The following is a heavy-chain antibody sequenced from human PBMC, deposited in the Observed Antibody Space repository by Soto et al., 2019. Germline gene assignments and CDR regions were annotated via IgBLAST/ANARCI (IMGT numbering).Heavy chain of an antibody. J-gene: IGHJ5*02. CDR1: GFNFSAYG. CDR3: ARSGDVAVGWFDP. V-gene: IGHV3-21*02. D-gene: IGHD3-10*01. Sequence: EVQFVESGGGLVKPGQSLRLSCTASGFNFSAYGMSWVRQAPGKGLEWVSSITFSSLYIYYAESVRGRFVISRDDSKNSLFREMDSLKTEDTAFYDGARSGDVAVGWFDPWGQGTQVTVSS. CDR2: ITFSSLYI.